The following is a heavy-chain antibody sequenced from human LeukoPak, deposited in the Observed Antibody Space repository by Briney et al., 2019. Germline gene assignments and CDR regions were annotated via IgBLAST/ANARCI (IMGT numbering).Heavy chain of an antibody. D-gene: IGHD4-17*01. V-gene: IGHV1-2*02. CDR3: ARRYGDSSLDY. Sequence: GASVKGSCKASGYTFIDYNMHWVRQAPGQGLEWMGWINSNSGGTNYAQKFQGRVTMTRDTSISIVYMELSRLRSDDTAVYYCARRYGDSSLDYWDQGTLVTVSS. CDR1: GYTFIDYN. CDR2: INSNSGGT. J-gene: IGHJ4*02.